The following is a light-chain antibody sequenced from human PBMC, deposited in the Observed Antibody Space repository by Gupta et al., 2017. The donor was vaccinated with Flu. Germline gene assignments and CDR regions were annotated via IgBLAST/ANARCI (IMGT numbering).Light chain of an antibody. J-gene: IGLJ2*01. Sequence: TISITCKGDSIRNCDASCYQQQPAQAPLLLIYDKNIRHDGSTARVSGSSSGNTAALTIAGAQAEEEADYYCNSRDSTDNHQAVFGGGTKLTVL. CDR3: NSRDSTDNHQAV. V-gene: IGLV3-19*01. CDR1: SIRNCD. CDR2: DKN.